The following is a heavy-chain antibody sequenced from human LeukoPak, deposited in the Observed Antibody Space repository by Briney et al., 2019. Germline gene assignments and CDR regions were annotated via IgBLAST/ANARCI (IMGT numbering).Heavy chain of an antibody. CDR1: GYTFTGYF. V-gene: IGHV1-2*02. CDR3: ARDLGFYYYGMDV. CDR2: INPNSGGT. Sequence: ASEKVSCKASGYTFTGYFLHWVRQAPGQGLEWMGWINPNSGGTNYAQKFQGRVTMTRDTSISTAYMELSRLRSDDTAVYYCARDLGFYYYGMDVWGQGTTVTVSS. J-gene: IGHJ6*02. D-gene: IGHD3-16*01.